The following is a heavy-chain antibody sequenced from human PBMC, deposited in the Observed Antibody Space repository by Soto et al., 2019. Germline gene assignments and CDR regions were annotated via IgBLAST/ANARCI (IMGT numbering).Heavy chain of an antibody. CDR1: GLTSSRHA. CDR3: AKRSSGNWFDP. Sequence: GGALRLSCAASGLTSSRHAMSWVRQAPGKGLEWVSVISGSGGSTYYADSVKGRFTISRDNSKNTLYLQMNSLRAEDTAVYYCAKRSSGNWFDPWGQGTLVTVSS. V-gene: IGHV3-23*01. D-gene: IGHD3-10*01. CDR2: ISGSGGST. J-gene: IGHJ5*02.